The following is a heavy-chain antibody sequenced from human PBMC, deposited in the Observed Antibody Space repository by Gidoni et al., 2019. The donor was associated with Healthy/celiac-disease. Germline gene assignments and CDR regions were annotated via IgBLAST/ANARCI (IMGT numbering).Heavy chain of an antibody. V-gene: IGHV4-34*01. CDR2: INHSGST. J-gene: IGHJ5*02. D-gene: IGHD3-3*01. CDR3: ARRHDFWSGPYNWFDP. Sequence: QVQLQQWGAGLLKPSETLSLTCPVYGGSFSGYYWSWIRQPPGKGLEWIGEINHSGSTNYNPSLKSRVTISVDTSKNQFSLKLSSVTAADTAVYYCARRHDFWSGPYNWFDPWGQGTLVTVSS. CDR1: GGSFSGYY.